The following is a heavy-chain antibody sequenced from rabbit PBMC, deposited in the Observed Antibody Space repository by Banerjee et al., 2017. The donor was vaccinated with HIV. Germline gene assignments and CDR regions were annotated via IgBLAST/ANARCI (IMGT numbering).Heavy chain of an antibody. J-gene: IGHJ4*01. V-gene: IGHV1S7*01. CDR3: ARAGYAGYGFNL. Sequence: QLKACGGRLVQPGGPLKLSCKASGSDFSSYTMNWVRQAPGKGLEWIGYIDPVFGTTYYANWVNGRFTISSHNAQNTLYLQLTSLTAADTASYFCARAGYAGYGFNLWGPGTLVTVS. D-gene: IGHD7-1*01. CDR2: IDPVFGTT. CDR1: GSDFSSYT.